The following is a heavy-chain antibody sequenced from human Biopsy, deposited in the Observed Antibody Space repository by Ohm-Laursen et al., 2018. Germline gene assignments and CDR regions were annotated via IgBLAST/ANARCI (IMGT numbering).Heavy chain of an antibody. CDR2: IFYIANT. Sequence: TLSLTCTVSGVSINGGRYYWNWIRHHPGKGLEWIGNIFYIANTYYNPSLKSRVTISVDTSKNQFSLKLSSVTAADTAVYYCARLGSGDYFPTFFDFWGQGALVTVSS. J-gene: IGHJ4*02. D-gene: IGHD5-12*01. CDR1: GVSINGGRYY. CDR3: ARLGSGDYFPTFFDF. V-gene: IGHV4-31*03.